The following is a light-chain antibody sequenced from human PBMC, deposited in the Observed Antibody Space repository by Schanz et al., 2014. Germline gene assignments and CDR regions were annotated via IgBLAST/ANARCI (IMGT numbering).Light chain of an antibody. V-gene: IGLV2-14*01. CDR2: DVS. CDR1: SSDVGGYNY. J-gene: IGLJ3*02. CDR3: QSYDSSLSGWV. Sequence: QSALTQPASVSGSPGQSITISCTGTSSDVGGYNYVSWYQQHPGKAPKLMIYDVSSRPSGVPDRFSGSKSGTSASLAITGLQAEDEGDYYCQSYDSSLSGWVFGGGTKLTVL.